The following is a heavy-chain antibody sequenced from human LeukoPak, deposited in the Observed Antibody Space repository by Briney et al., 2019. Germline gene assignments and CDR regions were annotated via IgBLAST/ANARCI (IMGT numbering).Heavy chain of an antibody. D-gene: IGHD2-2*03. Sequence: RCLRLSCAASGFTLSSYIMQTVCPAPGRGREWVSPTCISSSYIYNADSLRGGFTLSPDKAKKSLCLHKNRLRDEDTAVYYCARDVYSRLGYCSSTSCPDAFDIWGQRTMVTVSS. V-gene: IGHV3-21*01. J-gene: IGHJ3*02. CDR2: TCISSSYI. CDR3: ARDVYSRLGYCSSTSCPDAFDI. CDR1: GFTLSSYI.